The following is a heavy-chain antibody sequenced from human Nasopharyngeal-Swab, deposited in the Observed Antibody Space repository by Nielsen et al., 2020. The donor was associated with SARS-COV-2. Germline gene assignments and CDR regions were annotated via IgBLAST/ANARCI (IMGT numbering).Heavy chain of an antibody. J-gene: IGHJ4*02. CDR2: ISAYNGNT. Sequence: ASVKVSCKASGYTFTSYGISWVLQAPGQGLEWMGWISAYNGNTNYAQKLQGRVTMTTDTSTSTAYMELRSLRSDDTAVYYCARDPPLLESGYSYGFPRFDYWGQGTLVTVSS. D-gene: IGHD5-18*01. CDR1: GYTFTSYG. V-gene: IGHV1-18*01. CDR3: ARDPPLLESGYSYGFPRFDY.